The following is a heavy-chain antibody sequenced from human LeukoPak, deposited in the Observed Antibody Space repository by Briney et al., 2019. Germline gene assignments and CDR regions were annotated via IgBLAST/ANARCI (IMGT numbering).Heavy chain of an antibody. CDR3: ARAVAGGGYSYGFDY. D-gene: IGHD2-21*02. J-gene: IGHJ4*02. V-gene: IGHV6-1*01. CDR2: TYYRSKWYN. Sequence: SQTLSLTCAISGDSVSSNSGAWNWIRQSPSSGLEWLGRTYYRSKWYNDYAVSVKSRIIINPDTAKNQFSLQLNSVTPEDTAVYYCARAVAGGGYSYGFDYWGQGTLVTVSS. CDR1: GDSVSSNSGA.